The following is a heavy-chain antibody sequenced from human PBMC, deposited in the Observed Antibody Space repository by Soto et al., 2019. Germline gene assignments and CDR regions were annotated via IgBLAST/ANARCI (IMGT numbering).Heavy chain of an antibody. CDR1: GGSISSGGYY. J-gene: IGHJ3*01. CDR3: GSGGRWGERVVDAYDF. Sequence: PSETLSLTCTVSGGSISSGGYYWSWIRQHPGKGLEWIGYIYYSGSTYYNPSLKSRVTISVDTSKNQFSLKLSSVTAADTAVYYCGSGGRWGERVVDAYDFWGQGTMVTVSS. D-gene: IGHD2-15*01. CDR2: IYYSGST. V-gene: IGHV4-31*03.